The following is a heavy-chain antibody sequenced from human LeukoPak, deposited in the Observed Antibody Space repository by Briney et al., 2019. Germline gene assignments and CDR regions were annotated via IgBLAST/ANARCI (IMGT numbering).Heavy chain of an antibody. CDR3: ATRESSASYFHY. D-gene: IGHD3-22*01. CDR2: IYYSGST. Sequence: NPEEPLSLTCTVSGGSISSYYWSWIRQPPGKGLEWIGYIYYSGSTNYNPSLKSRITISVDTSKNQFSLRLSSVTAADTAVYYCATRESSASYFHYWGQGTLVTVSS. V-gene: IGHV4-59*08. CDR1: GGSISSYY. J-gene: IGHJ4*02.